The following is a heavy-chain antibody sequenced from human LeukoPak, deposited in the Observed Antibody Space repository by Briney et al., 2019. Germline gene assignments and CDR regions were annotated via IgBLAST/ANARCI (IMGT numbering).Heavy chain of an antibody. J-gene: IGHJ4*02. Sequence: PGGSLRLSCAASGFTVSSNYMSWVRQAPGKGLEWVSVIYSGGSTYYADSVKGRFTISRDNSKNTLYLQMNSPRADDTAVYYCARGGSGSYYNLDYWGQGTLVTVSS. CDR2: IYSGGST. CDR3: ARGGSGSYYNLDY. D-gene: IGHD3-10*01. CDR1: GFTVSSNY. V-gene: IGHV3-53*01.